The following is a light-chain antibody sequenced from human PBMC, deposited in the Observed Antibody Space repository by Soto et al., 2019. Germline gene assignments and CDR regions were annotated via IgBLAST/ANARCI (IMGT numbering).Light chain of an antibody. CDR1: QSVSSSY. Sequence: EVVMTQSPGTLSLSPGERATLSCRASQSVSSSYLAWYQQKPGQAPRLLISGASSRATGIPDRFSGSGSGTDFTLTISRLEPEDFAVYYCQHSSSSPLLTFGGGTKVDIK. J-gene: IGKJ4*01. V-gene: IGKV3-20*01. CDR3: QHSSSSPLLT. CDR2: GAS.